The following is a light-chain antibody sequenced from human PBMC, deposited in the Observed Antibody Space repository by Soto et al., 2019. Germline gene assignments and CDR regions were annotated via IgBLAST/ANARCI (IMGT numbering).Light chain of an antibody. Sequence: EIVMTQSPATLSVSPGETATLSCRASQSVSSNLAWYQQKPGQAPRLLVYGASTRATGIPARFSGSGSGTECTLTISSLQSEDFAVYYCQQYNNGPRTFGQGTKVDIK. J-gene: IGKJ1*01. CDR1: QSVSSN. CDR2: GAS. CDR3: QQYNNGPRT. V-gene: IGKV3-15*01.